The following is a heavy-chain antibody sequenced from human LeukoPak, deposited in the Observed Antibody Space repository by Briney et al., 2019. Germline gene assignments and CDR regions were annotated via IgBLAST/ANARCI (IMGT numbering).Heavy chain of an antibody. J-gene: IGHJ3*02. V-gene: IGHV4-39*01. D-gene: IGHD3-3*02. CDR3: ARAVLADDAFDI. CDR2: IYYSGIT. CDR1: GGSISSSSYY. Sequence: SETLSLTCTVSGGSISSSSYYWGWIRQPPGKGLEWIGSIYYSGITYYNPSLKSRVTISVDTSKNQFSLKLSSVTAADTAVYYCARAVLADDAFDIWGQGTMVTVSS.